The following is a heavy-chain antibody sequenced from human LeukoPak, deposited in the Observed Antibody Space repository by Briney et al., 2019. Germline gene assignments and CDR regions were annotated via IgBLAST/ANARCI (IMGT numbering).Heavy chain of an antibody. CDR1: GYTFTSYY. D-gene: IGHD3-10*01. CDR3: ARDHRYYGSGSLRFDP. J-gene: IGHJ5*02. Sequence: EASVKVSCKASGYTFTSYYMHWVRQPPAQELEGMGLINPSGGSTSYAQKFQGRVTMTSDMSTSTVYMELSSLRSEDTAVYYCARDHRYYGSGSLRFDPWGQGTLVSVSS. CDR2: INPSGGST. V-gene: IGHV1-46*01.